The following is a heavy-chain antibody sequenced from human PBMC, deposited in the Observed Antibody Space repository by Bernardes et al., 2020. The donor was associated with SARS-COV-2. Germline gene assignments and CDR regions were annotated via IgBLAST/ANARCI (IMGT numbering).Heavy chain of an antibody. CDR1: GFNFNDYG. Sequence: GGSLRLSCAASGFNFNDYGMHWVRQAPGKGLEWVSGISWNSDKIGYADSVKGRFTISRDNAKNSLYLQMNSLRVEDTAFYYCAKDLGFGYGSHYYYYTLDVWGQGTTVTVSS. CDR2: ISWNSDKI. V-gene: IGHV3-9*01. D-gene: IGHD3-10*01. J-gene: IGHJ6*02. CDR3: AKDLGFGYGSHYYYYTLDV.